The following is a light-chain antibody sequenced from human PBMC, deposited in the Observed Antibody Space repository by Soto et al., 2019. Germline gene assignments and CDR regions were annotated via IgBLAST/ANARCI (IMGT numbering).Light chain of an antibody. CDR1: QGISSY. CDR2: AAS. V-gene: IGKV1-9*01. Sequence: DIHLTQSPSFLSASVGDRVTITCRASQGISSYLAWYQQKPGKAPKLLIYAASTLQSGVPSRFSGSGSGTEFTLTISSLQSEDFAVYYCQQYNNWPLTFGGGTKVDIK. CDR3: QQYNNWPLT. J-gene: IGKJ4*01.